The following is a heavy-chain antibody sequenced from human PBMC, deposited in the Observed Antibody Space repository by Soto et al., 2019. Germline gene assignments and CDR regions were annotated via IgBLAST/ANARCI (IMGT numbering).Heavy chain of an antibody. Sequence: QVQLVQSGADVKKPGASVKVSCKASGYNFTSYGISWLRQAPGQGLEWMGWISPHNDRTKYSRRFQDRVTMTTETPTSPVYMELGSLRSDDTAVYYCARDLYYSSGRYFDHDAFDIWGQGTVVTVSS. CDR1: GYNFTSYG. J-gene: IGHJ3*02. V-gene: IGHV1-18*01. CDR2: ISPHNDRT. CDR3: ARDLYYSSGRYFDHDAFDI. D-gene: IGHD6-19*01.